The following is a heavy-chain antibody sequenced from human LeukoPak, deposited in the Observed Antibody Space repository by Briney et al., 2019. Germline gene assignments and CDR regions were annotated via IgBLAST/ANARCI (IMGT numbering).Heavy chain of an antibody. J-gene: IGHJ4*02. D-gene: IGHD4-17*01. CDR3: ARRISTTPYYFDY. CDR1: GYSFTTYW. Sequence: GESLKISCQGSGYSFTTYWIGWVRQMPEKGLEWMGFIYPADSDTRYSPSFQGQVTISADKSISTAYLQWSSLKASDTAIYYCARRISTTPYYFDYWGQGTLVTVSS. V-gene: IGHV5-51*01. CDR2: IYPADSDT.